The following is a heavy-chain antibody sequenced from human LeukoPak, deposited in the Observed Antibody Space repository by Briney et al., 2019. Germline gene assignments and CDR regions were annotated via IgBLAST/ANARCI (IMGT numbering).Heavy chain of an antibody. CDR3: ARDGHNIVVVVAAWLGPYFDY. Sequence: GGSLRLSCAASGFTFSSYAMHWVRQAPGKGLEWVAVISYDGSNKYYADSVKGPFTISRDNSKNTLYLQINSLRAEDTAVYYCARDGHNIVVVVAAWLGPYFDYWGQGTLVTVSS. CDR2: ISYDGSNK. J-gene: IGHJ4*02. V-gene: IGHV3-30*04. D-gene: IGHD2-15*01. CDR1: GFTFSSYA.